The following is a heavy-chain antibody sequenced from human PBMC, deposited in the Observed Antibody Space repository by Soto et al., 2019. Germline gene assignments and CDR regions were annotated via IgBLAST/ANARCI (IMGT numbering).Heavy chain of an antibody. V-gene: IGHV3-66*01. J-gene: IGHJ4*02. CDR3: ARRKFCSSTTCFDY. D-gene: IGHD2-2*01. Sequence: KGRFTISRDNSKNTLHLQMSSLRAEDTAVYYCARRKFCSSTTCFDYWGRGTLVTVSS.